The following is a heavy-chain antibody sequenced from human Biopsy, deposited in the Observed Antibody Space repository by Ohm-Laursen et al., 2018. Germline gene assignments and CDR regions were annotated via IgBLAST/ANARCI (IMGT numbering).Heavy chain of an antibody. CDR1: GFTFGHYA. CDR2: IWYDGTNE. CDR3: ARGLSSGWYGYFDV. J-gene: IGHJ2*01. V-gene: IGHV3-33*04. Sequence: SLRLSCAAPGFTFGHYAMHWVRQAPGKGLEWISLIWYDGTNEDYADSVKGRFTISRGNSKNTLYLQINTPTLEDTAFYYCARGLSSGWYGYFDVWGRGSLVTVSS. D-gene: IGHD6-19*01.